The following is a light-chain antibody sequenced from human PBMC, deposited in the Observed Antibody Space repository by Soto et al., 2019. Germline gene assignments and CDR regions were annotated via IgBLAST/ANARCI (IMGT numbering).Light chain of an antibody. Sequence: IQWTQSPSFLSASVGDRFTITCRASQGISTYLAWYQQKPGKAPKLLIYAASTLQSGVPSRFSGSGSGTEFTLTISSLQPEDFATYYCQPLNNYVLTFGGGTKVEIK. CDR3: QPLNNYVLT. CDR2: AAS. J-gene: IGKJ4*01. V-gene: IGKV1-9*01. CDR1: QGISTY.